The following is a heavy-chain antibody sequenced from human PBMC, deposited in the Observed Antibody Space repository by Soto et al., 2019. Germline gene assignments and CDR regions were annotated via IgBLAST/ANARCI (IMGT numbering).Heavy chain of an antibody. CDR2: VYSDGDT. D-gene: IGHD3-3*01. CDR1: GITVSSSY. J-gene: IGHJ6*03. V-gene: IGHV3-66*04. Sequence: DVQLVESGGGLVQPGGSLRLSCAASGITVSSSYLSWVRQAPGKGLEWVSVVYSDGDTYYADSVKGRFTISRDNSKNTVYLQMNSLRAEDTAVYYCARLFWSYMDVWGKGTTVTVSS. CDR3: ARLFWSYMDV.